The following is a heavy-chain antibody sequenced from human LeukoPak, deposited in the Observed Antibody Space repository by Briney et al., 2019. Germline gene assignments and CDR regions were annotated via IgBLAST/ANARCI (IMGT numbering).Heavy chain of an antibody. V-gene: IGHV4-30-4*08. CDR2: IYYSGST. D-gene: IGHD3-22*01. CDR3: ARGLPDYYDSSGYDY. Sequence: SQTLSLTCTVSGGSISSGDYYWRWIRQPPGKGLEWIGYIYYSGSTYYNASLKSRVTISVETSNNKFSLKMSYVTAADTAVYYCARGLPDYYDSSGYDYWGQGTLVSVSS. CDR1: GGSISSGDYY. J-gene: IGHJ4*02.